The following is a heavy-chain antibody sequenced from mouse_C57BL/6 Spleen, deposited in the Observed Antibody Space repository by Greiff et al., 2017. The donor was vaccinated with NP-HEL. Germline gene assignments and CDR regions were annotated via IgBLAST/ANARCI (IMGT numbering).Heavy chain of an antibody. Sequence: QVQLQQPGAELVKPGASVKLSCKASGYTFTSYWMQWVKQRPGQGLEWIGEIDPSDSYTNYNQKFKGKATLTVDTSSSTAYMQLSSLTSEDSAVYYCAREVAAQATLFAYWGQGTLVTVSA. D-gene: IGHD3-2*02. J-gene: IGHJ3*01. V-gene: IGHV1-50*01. CDR3: AREVAAQATLFAY. CDR1: GYTFTSYW. CDR2: IDPSDSYT.